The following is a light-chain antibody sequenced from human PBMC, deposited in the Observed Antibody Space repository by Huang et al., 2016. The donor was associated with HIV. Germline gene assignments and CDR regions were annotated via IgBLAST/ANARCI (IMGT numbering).Light chain of an antibody. J-gene: IGKJ1*01. V-gene: IGKV1-5*03. CDR2: EAS. CDR3: QHYSSFPWT. Sequence: DIQMTQSSATLSASVGDRVTITCRASQSIGTWLAWYQQKPGKAPNLLIYEASTLESGVPSRFSVGGSGTEFTLTINSLQPDDFATYYCQHYSSFPWTFGQGTKVEV. CDR1: QSIGTW.